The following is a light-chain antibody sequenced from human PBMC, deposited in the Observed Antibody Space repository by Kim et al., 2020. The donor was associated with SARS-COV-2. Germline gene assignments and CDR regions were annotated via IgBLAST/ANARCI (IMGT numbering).Light chain of an antibody. Sequence: QSALTQPSSVSVSPGQSITISCTGTSSDVGGYNYVSWYQQHPGKAPKLMIYDVSNRPSGVSNRFSGSKSGNTASLTISGLQAEDEADYYCSSYTSSSTWVFGGGTQLTV. J-gene: IGLJ3*02. V-gene: IGLV2-14*03. CDR1: SSDVGGYNY. CDR2: DVS. CDR3: SSYTSSSTWV.